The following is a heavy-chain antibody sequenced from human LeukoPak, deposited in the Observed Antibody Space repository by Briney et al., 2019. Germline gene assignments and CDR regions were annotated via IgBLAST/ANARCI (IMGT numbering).Heavy chain of an antibody. D-gene: IGHD1-14*01. Sequence: SETLSLTCTVSGGSISSSSYYWGWIRQPPGTGLEWIGSIYYSGSTYYNPSLKSRVTISVDTSKNQFSLKLSSVTAADTAVYYCARDPKPYWEPLYNYWGQGTLVTVSS. CDR3: ARDPKPYWEPLYNY. CDR2: IYYSGST. CDR1: GGSISSSSYY. V-gene: IGHV4-39*07. J-gene: IGHJ4*02.